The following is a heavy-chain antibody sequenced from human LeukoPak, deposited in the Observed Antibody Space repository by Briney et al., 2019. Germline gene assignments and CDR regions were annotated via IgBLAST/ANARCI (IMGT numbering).Heavy chain of an antibody. CDR3: ARELGYCSSTSCPNWFDP. V-gene: IGHV3-48*03. CDR1: GFTFSSYE. Sequence: GGSLRLSCAASGFTFSSYEMNWVRQAPGKGLEWVSYISSSGSNIYYADSVKGRFTISRDNAKNSLYLQMNSLRAEDTAVYYCARELGYCSSTSCPNWFDPWGQGTLVTVSS. J-gene: IGHJ5*02. CDR2: ISSSGSNI. D-gene: IGHD2-2*01.